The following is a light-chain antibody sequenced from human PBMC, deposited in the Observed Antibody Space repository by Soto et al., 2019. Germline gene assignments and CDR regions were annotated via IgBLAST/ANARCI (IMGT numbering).Light chain of an antibody. CDR1: QGITNY. CDR2: SAY. J-gene: IGKJ5*01. CDR3: QQLKSYPIT. Sequence: LTQSPATLSASVGDRVSITCRASQGITNYLAWYQQKPGKAPKLLIYSAYTLQSGVPSRFSGSGSGTDFTLTISSLQPEDFATYYCQQLKSYPITFGQGTRLEIK. V-gene: IGKV1-9*01.